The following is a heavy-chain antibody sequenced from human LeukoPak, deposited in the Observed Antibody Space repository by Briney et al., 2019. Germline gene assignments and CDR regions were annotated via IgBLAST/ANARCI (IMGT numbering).Heavy chain of an antibody. Sequence: GGSLRLSCAASGFTFSNYWMSWVRQAPGKGLEWVANIKQDGSEKYYVDSVKGRFTISRDNAKSSLYLQMNSLGAEDTAVYSCARALIVAGSYFDYWGQGTLVTVSS. J-gene: IGHJ4*02. CDR3: ARALIVAGSYFDY. CDR1: GFTFSNYW. D-gene: IGHD2-15*01. V-gene: IGHV3-7*01. CDR2: IKQDGSEK.